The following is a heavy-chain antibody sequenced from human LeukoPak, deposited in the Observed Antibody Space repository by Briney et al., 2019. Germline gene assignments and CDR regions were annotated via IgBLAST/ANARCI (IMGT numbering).Heavy chain of an antibody. CDR1: GFTFSNNW. Sequence: GGSLRLSCAASGFTFSNNWMTWVRQAPGKGLEWVASVKKDASEKYYVDSVKGRFTISRDTAKNSLYLQMSSLRVEDTAVYYCARDYYYGSGSQGYFDYWGQGTLVTVSS. CDR3: ARDYYYGSGSQGYFDY. D-gene: IGHD3-10*01. J-gene: IGHJ4*02. V-gene: IGHV3-7*01. CDR2: VKKDASEK.